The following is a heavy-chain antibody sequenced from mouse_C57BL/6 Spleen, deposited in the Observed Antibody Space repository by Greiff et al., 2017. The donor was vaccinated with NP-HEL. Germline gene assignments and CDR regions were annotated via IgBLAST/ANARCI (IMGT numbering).Heavy chain of an antibody. Sequence: VQLQQPGAVLVMPGASVKLSCKASGYTFSSYWMHWVKQRPGQGLEWIGEIDTSDSYTNYNQKFKGKSTLTVDKSSSTVYMQLSSLTSEDSAVYYCARSIYYGNSYFDDWGQGTTHTVSS. D-gene: IGHD2-1*01. J-gene: IGHJ2*01. V-gene: IGHV1-69*01. CDR1: GYTFSSYW. CDR3: ARSIYYGNSYFDD. CDR2: IDTSDSYT.